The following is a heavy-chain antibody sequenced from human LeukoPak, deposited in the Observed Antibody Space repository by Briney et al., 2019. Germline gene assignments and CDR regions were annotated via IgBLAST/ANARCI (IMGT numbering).Heavy chain of an antibody. D-gene: IGHD6-19*01. Sequence: ASVKVSCKASGYTFTSYGISWVRQAPGQGLEWMGWISAYNGNTNYAQNLQGRVTMTTDTSTSTAYMELRSLRSDDTAVYYCARIGGIAVAGTPHYYYYMDVWGKGTTVTVSS. CDR2: ISAYNGNT. J-gene: IGHJ6*03. CDR1: GYTFTSYG. CDR3: ARIGGIAVAGTPHYYYYMDV. V-gene: IGHV1-18*01.